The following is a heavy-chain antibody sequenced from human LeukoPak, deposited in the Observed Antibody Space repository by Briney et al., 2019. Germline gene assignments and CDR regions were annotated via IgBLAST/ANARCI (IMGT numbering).Heavy chain of an antibody. V-gene: IGHV3-11*01. CDR2: ISTRSNPI. CDR1: GFSFSDFY. D-gene: IGHD1-26*01. J-gene: IGHJ4*02. Sequence: GGSLRLSCAASGFSFSDFYMSWIRQAPGMGLEWISYISTRSNPIYYADSVKGRFTISRDDAKNSLYLQMNSQRDEDTAVYFCAREARGSGRDFDYWGQGILVTVSS. CDR3: AREARGSGRDFDY.